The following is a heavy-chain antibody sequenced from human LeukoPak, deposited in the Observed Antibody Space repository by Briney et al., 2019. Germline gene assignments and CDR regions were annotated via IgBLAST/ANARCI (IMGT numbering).Heavy chain of an antibody. V-gene: IGHV4-34*01. CDR2: INHSGST. J-gene: IGHJ3*02. CDR1: GGSFSGYY. D-gene: IGHD5-18*01. Sequence: SETLSLTCAVYGGSFSGYYWSWIRQPPGKGLEWIGEINHSGSTNYNPSLKSRVTISVDTSKNQFSLKLSSVTAADTAVYYCARVGDTAAAFDIWGQGTMLTVSS. CDR3: ARVGDTAAAFDI.